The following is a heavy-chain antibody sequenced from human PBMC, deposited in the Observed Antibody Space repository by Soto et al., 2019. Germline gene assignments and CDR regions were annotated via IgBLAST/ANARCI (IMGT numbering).Heavy chain of an antibody. CDR2: VHSTGST. V-gene: IGHV4-4*07. CDR1: GGSMSGYH. CDR3: ARDSVSLTLFDY. Sequence: QVELQESGPRLVKPSETLYLTCTVSGGSMSGYHWSWVRQPAGKGLEWIGRVHSTGSTDYNPSVESRITASLDTSKKQFSLKLKSVTAADTALYFCARDSVSLTLFDYWGQGILVTVSS. J-gene: IGHJ4*02. D-gene: IGHD3-10*01.